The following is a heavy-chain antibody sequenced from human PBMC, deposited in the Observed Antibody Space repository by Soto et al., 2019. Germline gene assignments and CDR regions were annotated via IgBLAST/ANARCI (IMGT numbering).Heavy chain of an antibody. D-gene: IGHD3-22*01. J-gene: IGHJ3*02. CDR2: IYYSGST. CDR3: ARAVITTVEGAFDI. Sequence: TLSLSCTVSGGSISSGGYYWSWIRQHPGKRLEWIGYIYYSGSTYYNPSLKSRVTISVDTSKNQFSLKLSSVTAADTAVYYCARAVITTVEGAFDIWGQGTMVT. V-gene: IGHV4-31*03. CDR1: GGSISSGGYY.